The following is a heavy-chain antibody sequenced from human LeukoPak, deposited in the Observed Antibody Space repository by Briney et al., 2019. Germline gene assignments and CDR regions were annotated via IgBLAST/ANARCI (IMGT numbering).Heavy chain of an antibody. CDR1: GGSISSGGYY. D-gene: IGHD6-6*01. CDR3: ARHFWHSSSYFDY. J-gene: IGHJ4*02. V-gene: IGHV4-61*08. CDR2: IYYSGST. Sequence: PSQTLSLTCTVSGGSISSGGYYWSWIRQPPGKGLEWIGYIYYSGSTNYNPSLKSRVTISVDTSKNQFSLKLSSVTAADTAVYYCARHFWHSSSYFDYWGQGTLVTVSS.